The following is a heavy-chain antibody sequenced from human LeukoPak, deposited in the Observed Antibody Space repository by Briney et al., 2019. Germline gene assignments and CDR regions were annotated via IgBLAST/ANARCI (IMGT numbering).Heavy chain of an antibody. J-gene: IGHJ3*02. CDR1: GFPFDKYA. CDR2: IWYDGSNK. V-gene: IGHV3-33*01. CDR3: ARENKGAYDSSGYYPHAFDI. D-gene: IGHD3-22*01. Sequence: PGRSLRLSCTASGFPFDKYAMHWVRQAPGKGLEWVAVIWYDGSNKYYADSVKGRFTISRDNSKNTLYLQMNSLRAEDTAVYYCARENKGAYDSSGYYPHAFDIWGQGTMVTVSS.